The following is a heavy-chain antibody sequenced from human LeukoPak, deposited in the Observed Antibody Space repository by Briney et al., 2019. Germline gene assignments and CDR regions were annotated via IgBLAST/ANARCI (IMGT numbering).Heavy chain of an antibody. D-gene: IGHD3-16*01. J-gene: IGHJ4*02. Sequence: ASVKVSCKASGYTFTGYYMHWVRQAPGQGLEWMGWISAYNGNTIYAQKLQGRVTMTTDTSTTTAYMELRSLRSDDTAVYYCARDMITFTGGLDDNFDYWGQGTLVTVSS. CDR2: ISAYNGNT. V-gene: IGHV1-18*04. CDR1: GYTFTGYY. CDR3: ARDMITFTGGLDDNFDY.